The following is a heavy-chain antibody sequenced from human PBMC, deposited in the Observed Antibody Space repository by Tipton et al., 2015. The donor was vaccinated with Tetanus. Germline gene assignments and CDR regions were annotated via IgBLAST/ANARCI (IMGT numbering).Heavy chain of an antibody. V-gene: IGHV4-31*11. CDR2: IYYDGIT. CDR1: GDSINTGGYY. Sequence: TLSLTCAVSGDSINTGGYYWSWVRQYPGEGLEWIGYIYYDGITYYNPSLESRVSISLHTSRNDFSLELASVTAADTAVYYCAAARDVFLLVYWGQGALVTVSS. J-gene: IGHJ4*02. CDR3: AAARDVFLLVY. D-gene: IGHD5-24*01.